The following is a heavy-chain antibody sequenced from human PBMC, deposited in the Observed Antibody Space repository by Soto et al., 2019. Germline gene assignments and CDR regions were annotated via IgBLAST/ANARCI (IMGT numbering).Heavy chain of an antibody. CDR2: ITPFNGNT. CDR3: ATGGGYCSSTSCPADYYYYGMDA. D-gene: IGHD2-2*01. J-gene: IGHJ6*02. V-gene: IGHV1-45*02. Sequence: GASVKVSCKASGYTFTYRYLHWVRQAPGQALEWMGWITPFNGNTNYAQKFQDRVTITRDRSMSTAYMELSSLRSEDTAMYYCATGGGYCSSTSCPADYYYYGMDAWGQGPTVTVSS. CDR1: GYTFTYRY.